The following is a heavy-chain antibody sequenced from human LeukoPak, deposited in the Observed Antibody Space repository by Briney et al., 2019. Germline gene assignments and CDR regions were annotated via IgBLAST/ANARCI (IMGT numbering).Heavy chain of an antibody. CDR1: GFTFSSYA. CDR3: AKARSGYVSYFDY. CDR2: LSDSGASK. V-gene: IGHV3-23*01. D-gene: IGHD3-3*01. Sequence: GGSLRLSCAASGFTFSSYAMTWVRQAPGKGLEWVSALSDSGASKYYADSVKGRFTISRDNSKNTLYLQMNSLRAEDTAVYYCAKARSGYVSYFDYWGQGTLVTVSS. J-gene: IGHJ4*02.